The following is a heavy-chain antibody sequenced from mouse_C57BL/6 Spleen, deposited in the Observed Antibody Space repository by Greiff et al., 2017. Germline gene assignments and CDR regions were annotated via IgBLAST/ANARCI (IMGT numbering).Heavy chain of an antibody. Sequence: EVQRVESGGGLVKPGGSLKLSCAASGFTFSSYAMSWVRQTPEKRLEWVATISDGGSYTYYPDNVKGRFTISRDNAKNNLYLQMSQLKSEDTAMYYCARSYVGRAWFGYWGQGTLVTVSA. CDR2: ISDGGSYT. CDR3: ARSYVGRAWFGY. CDR1: GFTFSSYA. D-gene: IGHD1-1*01. J-gene: IGHJ3*01. V-gene: IGHV5-4*01.